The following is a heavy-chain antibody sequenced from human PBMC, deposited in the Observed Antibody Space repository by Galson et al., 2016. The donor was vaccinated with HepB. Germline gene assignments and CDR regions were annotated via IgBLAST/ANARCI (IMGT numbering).Heavy chain of an antibody. CDR3: VRDIRGSSRYGNSFDF. CDR2: IHYSGDT. D-gene: IGHD2-2*01. V-gene: IGHV4-39*07. Sequence: TLSLTCTVSGGSINSRDYYWGWIRQPPGKGLEWIGSIHYSGDTYYNPSLKSRVTVSLDTSKNQFSLNLRSETAADTALYYCVRDIRGSSRYGNSFDFWGQGTLVTVSS. J-gene: IGHJ4*02. CDR1: GGSINSRDYY.